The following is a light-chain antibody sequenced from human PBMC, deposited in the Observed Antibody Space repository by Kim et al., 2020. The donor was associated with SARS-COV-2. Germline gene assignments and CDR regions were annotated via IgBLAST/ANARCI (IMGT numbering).Light chain of an antibody. CDR1: QRLSAV. V-gene: IGKV1-39*01. CDR3: QQSYSTPT. Sequence: SASGGDRVTITCRAGQRLSAVVNWYQQKAGKPPKLLITAASKLQSGVPSRFSGSASGTDVILTISSLQLEDSATYYCQQSYSTPTFGPGTKVDIK. J-gene: IGKJ1*01. CDR2: AAS.